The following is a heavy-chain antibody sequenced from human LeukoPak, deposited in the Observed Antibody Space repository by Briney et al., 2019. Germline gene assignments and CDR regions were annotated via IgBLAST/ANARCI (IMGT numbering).Heavy chain of an antibody. Sequence: GGSLRLSCAASGFTFSDYYMSWIRQAPGKGLEWVSYISSSGSTIYYADSVKGRFTISRDNAKNSLYLQMNSLRAEDTAVYYCARSRITIFGVVKGASMDVWGQGTTVTVSS. J-gene: IGHJ6*02. CDR2: ISSSGSTI. V-gene: IGHV3-11*01. D-gene: IGHD3-3*01. CDR1: GFTFSDYY. CDR3: ARSRITIFGVVKGASMDV.